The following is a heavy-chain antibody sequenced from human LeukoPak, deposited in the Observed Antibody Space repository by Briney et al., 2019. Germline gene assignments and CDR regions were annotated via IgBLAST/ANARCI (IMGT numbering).Heavy chain of an antibody. CDR3: TPLKLWPPVPGPFDF. J-gene: IGHJ4*02. V-gene: IGHV1-24*01. CDR2: FDPEGGET. D-gene: IGHD6-19*01. Sequence: ASVKVSCKVSGYLLTEFSMHWVRQAPGKGLEWMGGFDPEGGETIYAQKFQGRVTMTEDTSTDTAYMELSSLRDEDTAVYYCTPLKLWPPVPGPFDFWGQGTLVTVSS. CDR1: GYLLTEFS.